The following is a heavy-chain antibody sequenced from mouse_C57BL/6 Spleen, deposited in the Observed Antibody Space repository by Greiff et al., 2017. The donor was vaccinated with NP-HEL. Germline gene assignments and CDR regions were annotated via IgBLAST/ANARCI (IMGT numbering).Heavy chain of an antibody. Sequence: EVQVVESGGGLVQPGGSLSLSCEASGFTFTDYYMSWVRQPPGKALEWLGFIRNKANGYTTEYSASVKGRFTISRDNSQSILYLQMNALRAEDSATYYCARYPLYAMDYWGQGTSVTVSS. J-gene: IGHJ4*01. V-gene: IGHV7-3*01. CDR2: IRNKANGYTT. CDR3: ARYPLYAMDY. CDR1: GFTFTDYY.